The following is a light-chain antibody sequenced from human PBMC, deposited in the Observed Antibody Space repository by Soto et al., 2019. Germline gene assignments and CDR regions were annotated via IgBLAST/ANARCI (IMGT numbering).Light chain of an antibody. Sequence: EIVMTQSPATLSVSPGERATLSCRASQSVSSNLAWYQQQPGQAPRLLIYGASTRATGIPARFSGSGSGTEFTLTISSLHSEDFAVYYCQQYNNWPPGITFGPGTKVDIK. CDR1: QSVSSN. V-gene: IGKV3-15*01. J-gene: IGKJ3*01. CDR3: QQYNNWPPGIT. CDR2: GAS.